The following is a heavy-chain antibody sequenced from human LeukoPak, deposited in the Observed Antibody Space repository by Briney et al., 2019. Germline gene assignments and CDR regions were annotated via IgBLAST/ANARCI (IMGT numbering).Heavy chain of an antibody. J-gene: IGHJ4*02. V-gene: IGHV4-39*07. D-gene: IGHD6-13*01. CDR1: GGSISSSSYY. CDR2: IYHSGTT. CDR3: ARDGLRYSSSWYFDY. Sequence: SETLSLTCTVSGGSISSSSYYWGWIRQPPGKGLEWIGSIYHSGTTYYNPSLKSRVTISIETSKNQFSLRLSSVTAADTAVYYCARDGLRYSSSWYFDYWGQGTLVTVSS.